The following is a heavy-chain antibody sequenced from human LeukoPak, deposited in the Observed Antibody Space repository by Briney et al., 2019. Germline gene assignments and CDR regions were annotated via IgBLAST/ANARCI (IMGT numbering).Heavy chain of an antibody. V-gene: IGHV1-18*01. Sequence: GASVKVSCKASGYTFTSYGVSWVRQAPGQGLEWMGWISAYNGNTNYAQTLQGRVTMTTDTSTSTAYMELRSLRSDDTAVYYCARTALSSWYFSARFDPWGQGTLVTVSS. J-gene: IGHJ5*02. CDR1: GYTFTSYG. D-gene: IGHD6-13*01. CDR3: ARTALSSWYFSARFDP. CDR2: ISAYNGNT.